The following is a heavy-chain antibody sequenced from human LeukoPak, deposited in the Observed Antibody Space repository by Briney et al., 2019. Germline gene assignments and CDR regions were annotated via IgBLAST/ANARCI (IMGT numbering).Heavy chain of an antibody. J-gene: IGHJ4*02. V-gene: IGHV4-39*01. CDR2: VYYSGGT. Sequence: PSETLSLTCTVSGASISSSPYYWGWIRQPPGKGLEWLASVYYSGGTYYNPSLKGRATISVDTSRSQFSLKLSPVTAADTAVYYCARRNDILTGYYSSFDYWGQGTLVTVSS. D-gene: IGHD3-9*01. CDR1: GASISSSPYY. CDR3: ARRNDILTGYYSSFDY.